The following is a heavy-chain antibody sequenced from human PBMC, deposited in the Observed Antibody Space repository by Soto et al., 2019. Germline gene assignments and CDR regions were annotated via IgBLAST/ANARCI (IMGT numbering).Heavy chain of an antibody. J-gene: IGHJ4*02. D-gene: IGHD6-13*01. CDR1: GYTFTGYY. CDR2: ISAYNGNT. V-gene: IGHV1-18*04. CDR3: ARPRYSSSWSSFDY. Sequence: QVQLVQSGAEVKKPGASVKVSCKASGYTFTGYYMHWVRQAPGQGLEWMGWISAYNGNTNYAQKLQGRVTMTTDTSTSTAYMELRSLRSDDTAVYYCARPRYSSSWSSFDYWGQGTLVTVSS.